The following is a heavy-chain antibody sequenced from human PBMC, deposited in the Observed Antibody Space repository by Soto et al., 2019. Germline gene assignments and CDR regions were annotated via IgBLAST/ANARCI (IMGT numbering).Heavy chain of an antibody. CDR1: GFTFSSYW. CDR2: IKQDGSEK. CDR3: ARAPPYYDILTGYEPYYMDV. D-gene: IGHD3-9*01. Sequence: ESGGGLVQPGGSLRLSCAASGFTFSSYWMSWVRQAPGKGLEWVANIKQDGSEKYYVDSVKGRFTISRDNAKNSLYLQMNSLRAEDTAVYYCARAPPYYDILTGYEPYYMDVWGKGTTVTVSS. V-gene: IGHV3-7*01. J-gene: IGHJ6*03.